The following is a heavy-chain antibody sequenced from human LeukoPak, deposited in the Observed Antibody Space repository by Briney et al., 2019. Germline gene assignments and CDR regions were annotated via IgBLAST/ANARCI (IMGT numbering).Heavy chain of an antibody. Sequence: ASVKVSCKASGYTFTSYGISWVRQAPGQGLEWMGWISAYNGNTNYAQKLQGRVTMTTDTSTSTAYMELRSLRSDDTAVYYCARTPGVHSSSWYWRFDPWGRGTLVTVSS. CDR2: ISAYNGNT. V-gene: IGHV1-18*01. D-gene: IGHD6-13*01. J-gene: IGHJ5*02. CDR3: ARTPGVHSSSWYWRFDP. CDR1: GYTFTSYG.